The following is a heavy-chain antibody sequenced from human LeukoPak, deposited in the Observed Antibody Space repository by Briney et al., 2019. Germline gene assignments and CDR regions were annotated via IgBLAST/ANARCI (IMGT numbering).Heavy chain of an antibody. V-gene: IGHV4-61*02. Sequence: SQTLSLTCTVSGGSISSGGYYWSWIRQPAGKGLEWIGRIYTRGSTNYSPSLKSRVTISIDTSKNQFSLKLSSVTAADTAVYYCARNGEYSTSRYFDYWGQGTLVIVSS. CDR2: IYTRGST. CDR1: GGSISSGGYY. J-gene: IGHJ4*02. CDR3: ARNGEYSTSRYFDY. D-gene: IGHD6-6*01.